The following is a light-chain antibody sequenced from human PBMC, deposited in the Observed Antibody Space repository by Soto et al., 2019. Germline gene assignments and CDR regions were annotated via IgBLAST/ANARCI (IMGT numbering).Light chain of an antibody. CDR2: DAS. CDR1: QSVSSY. CDR3: QQRSDWPLT. J-gene: IGKJ4*01. V-gene: IGKV3-11*01. Sequence: EIVLTQSPATLSLSPGERATLSCGASQSVSSYLAWYQQKPGQAPRLLIYDASNRATGIPARFSGSGSGTDFTLTINSLESEDFAVYYCQQRSDWPLTFGGGTKVEI.